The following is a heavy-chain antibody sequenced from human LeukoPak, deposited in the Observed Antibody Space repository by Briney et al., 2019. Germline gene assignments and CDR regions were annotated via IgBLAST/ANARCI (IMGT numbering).Heavy chain of an antibody. CDR1: GGSISGSSSY. V-gene: IGHV4-39*01. J-gene: IGHJ4*02. CDR3: ARPSGDILTGYYGL. Sequence: SETLSLTCTVSGGSISGSSSYWGWIRQSPGRGLEWIGSIYYSDSGQMFYNPSLKGRVTMSADTSKNQFSLRVTSVTAADTAMYYCARPSGDILTGYYGLWGQGTLVTVSS. CDR2: IYYSDSGQM. D-gene: IGHD3-9*01.